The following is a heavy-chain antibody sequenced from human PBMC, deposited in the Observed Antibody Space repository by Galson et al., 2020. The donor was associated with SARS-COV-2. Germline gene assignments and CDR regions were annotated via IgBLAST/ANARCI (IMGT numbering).Heavy chain of an antibody. CDR2: IIPIFGTA. Sequence: ASVKVSCKASGGTFSSYAISWVRQAPGQGLEWMGGIIPIFGTANYAQKFQGRVTITTDESTSTAYMELSSLRSEDTAVYYCARGGITIFGVVPPIPRGWFDPWGQGTLVTVSS. V-gene: IGHV1-69*05. J-gene: IGHJ5*02. CDR3: ARGGITIFGVVPPIPRGWFDP. CDR1: GGTFSSYA. D-gene: IGHD3-3*01.